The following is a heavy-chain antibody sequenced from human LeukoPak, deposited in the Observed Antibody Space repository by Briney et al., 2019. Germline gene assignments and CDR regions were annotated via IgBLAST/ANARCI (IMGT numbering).Heavy chain of an antibody. J-gene: IGHJ2*01. Sequence: GGSLRLSCAASGFTFSNYAMTWVRQAPGKGLEWVSILSGSGGATYYADSVKGRFTISRDNSENTLFLQMNNLGAEDTAVYYCAKKRVITTPDAIDWYFDLWGRGTLVTVSS. CDR3: AKKRVITTPDAIDWYFDL. D-gene: IGHD3-10*01. V-gene: IGHV3-23*01. CDR2: LSGSGGAT. CDR1: GFTFSNYA.